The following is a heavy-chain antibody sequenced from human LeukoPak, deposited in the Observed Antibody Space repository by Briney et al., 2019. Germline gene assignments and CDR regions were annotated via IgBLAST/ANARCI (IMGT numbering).Heavy chain of an antibody. V-gene: IGHV7-4-1*02. D-gene: IGHD2-2*02. Sequence: ASVKVSCKASGYTLTTFGINWLRQAPGQGLEWMGWINTKTENPTFDQGFTGRFVFSLDTSVSTAYLEISSLKAEDTAVYFCAKDPPYTTTWPDALDAWGQGTMVTVSS. CDR3: AKDPPYTTTWPDALDA. CDR1: GYTLTTFG. J-gene: IGHJ3*01. CDR2: INTKTENP.